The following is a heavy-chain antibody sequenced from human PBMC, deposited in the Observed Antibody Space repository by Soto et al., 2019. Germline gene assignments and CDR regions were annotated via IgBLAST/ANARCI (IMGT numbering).Heavy chain of an antibody. J-gene: IGHJ4*02. CDR1: GGSISSSSYY. V-gene: IGHV4-39*01. Sequence: QLPLQESGPGLVKPSETLSLTCTVSGGSISSSSYYWGWIRQPPGKGLEWIGSIYYSGSTYYNQSLKSRVTISVDTSKNQFSLKLSSVTAADTAVYYCARLEVWYAGYFDYWGQGTLVTVSS. CDR2: IYYSGST. CDR3: ARLEVWYAGYFDY. D-gene: IGHD6-13*01.